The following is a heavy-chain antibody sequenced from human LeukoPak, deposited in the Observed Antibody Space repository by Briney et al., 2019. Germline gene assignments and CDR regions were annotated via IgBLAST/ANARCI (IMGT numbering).Heavy chain of an antibody. D-gene: IGHD2-21*01. CDR3: AKAPVTSCRGAYCYPFDS. CDR2: TSSSDAGT. V-gene: IGHV3-23*01. J-gene: IGHJ4*02. CDR1: GFTLSTYA. Sequence: GGSLRLSCAASGFTLSTYAMSWVRQTPGKGLGWVAATSSSDAGTYHADSVRGRFTISRDNSKNTLYLQMNSLRAEDAAVYFCAKAPVTSCRGAYCYPFDSWGQGTLVTVSS.